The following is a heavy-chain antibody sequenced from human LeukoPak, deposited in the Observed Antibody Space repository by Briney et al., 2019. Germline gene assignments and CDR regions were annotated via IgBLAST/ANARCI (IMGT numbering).Heavy chain of an antibody. D-gene: IGHD4-17*01. V-gene: IGHV4-30-4*07. CDR2: IYYSGST. Sequence: SETLSLTCAVSGASITKAGYSWNWIRQPPGKGLEWIGYIYYSGSTYYTPSLKSRLTMSLDTSKNQFSLNLSSVTAADTAVYFCARQLADDGDYHFDYWGHGTLVTVSS. CDR1: GASITKAGYS. J-gene: IGHJ4*01. CDR3: ARQLADDGDYHFDY.